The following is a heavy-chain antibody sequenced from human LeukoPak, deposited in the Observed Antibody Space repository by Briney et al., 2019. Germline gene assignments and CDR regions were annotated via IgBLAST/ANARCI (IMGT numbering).Heavy chain of an antibody. D-gene: IGHD2-21*02. V-gene: IGHV3-23*01. Sequence: GGSLRLSCAASGFTFSSFGMSWVRQAPGKGLEWVSTISGTGGRTHYADSVKGRFTISRDNSKNTLYLQKNSLRAEDTAVYYCAKESPVVTLADYWGQGTLVTVSS. CDR2: ISGTGGRT. J-gene: IGHJ4*02. CDR3: AKESPVVTLADY. CDR1: GFTFSSFG.